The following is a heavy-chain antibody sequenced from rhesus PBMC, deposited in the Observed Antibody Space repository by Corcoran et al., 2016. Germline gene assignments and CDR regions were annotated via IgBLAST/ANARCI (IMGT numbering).Heavy chain of an antibody. V-gene: IGHV1-198*02. J-gene: IGHJ4*01. D-gene: IGHD4-23*01. CDR2: IITLVGIT. CDR3: ARSYSNYGSLYAS. CDR1: GFTFGSYA. Sequence: QVQLVQSGAEVKKPGATVKVSCKASGFTFGSYAINWVRQAPGQGLEWMGVIITLVGITNYAEKFQVRVTITADMYTRTAYMALSTLRSEDTAVYYCARSYSNYGSLYASWGQRVLVSVSA.